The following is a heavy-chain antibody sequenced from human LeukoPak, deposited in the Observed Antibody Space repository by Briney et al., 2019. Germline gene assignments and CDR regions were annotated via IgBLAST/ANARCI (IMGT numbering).Heavy chain of an antibody. CDR3: AKVCFFGGIPYYFDY. CDR2: ISGSGGST. D-gene: IGHD2-15*01. V-gene: IGHV3-23*01. Sequence: GGSLRLSCAASGFTFSSYAMSWVRQAPGKGLEWVSAISGSGGSTYYADSVKGRFTISRDNSKNTLYLQMNSLRAEDTAVYCCAKVCFFGGIPYYFDYWGQGTLVTVSS. J-gene: IGHJ4*02. CDR1: GFTFSSYA.